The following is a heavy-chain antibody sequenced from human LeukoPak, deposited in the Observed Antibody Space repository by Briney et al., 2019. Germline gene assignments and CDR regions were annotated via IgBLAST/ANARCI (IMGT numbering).Heavy chain of an antibody. D-gene: IGHD5-18*01. CDR3: ARHQSLDTAMVRLSYYYGMDV. V-gene: IGHV4-59*08. CDR1: GGSISDYY. J-gene: IGHJ6*02. CDR2: IHYSGST. Sequence: SETLSLTCTVSGGSISDYYWSWIRQPPGKGLEWIGYIHYSGSTNYNPFLKSRVTISVDTSKNQFSLKLSSVTAADTAVYYCARHQSLDTAMVRLSYYYGMDVWGQGTTVTVSS.